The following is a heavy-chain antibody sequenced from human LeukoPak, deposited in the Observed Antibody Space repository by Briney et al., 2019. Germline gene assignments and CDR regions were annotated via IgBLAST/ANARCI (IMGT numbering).Heavy chain of an antibody. CDR1: GYTFTSYG. Sequence: ASVKVSCKASGYTFTSYGISWVRQAPGQGLEWMGWISAYNGNTNYAHHLQGRVTMTTDTSTSTAYMELRSLISDDTAVYFCATDDIAVAGTNFDYWSQGTLVTVSS. V-gene: IGHV1-18*01. J-gene: IGHJ4*02. CDR3: ATDDIAVAGTNFDY. CDR2: ISAYNGNT. D-gene: IGHD6-19*01.